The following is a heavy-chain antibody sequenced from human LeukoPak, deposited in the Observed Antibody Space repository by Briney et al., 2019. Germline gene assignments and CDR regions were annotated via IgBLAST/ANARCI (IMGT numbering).Heavy chain of an antibody. J-gene: IGHJ3*02. CDR3: ARDFGYSYGYGAFDI. D-gene: IGHD5-18*01. V-gene: IGHV1-2*02. CDR2: INPNSGGT. CDR1: GYTFTGYY. Sequence: ASVKVSCKASGYTFTGYYMHWVRQAPGQGLEWMGWINPNSGGTNYAQKFQGRVTMTRDTSISTAYMELSSLRSDDTAVYYCARDFGYSYGYGAFDIWGQGTMVTVSS.